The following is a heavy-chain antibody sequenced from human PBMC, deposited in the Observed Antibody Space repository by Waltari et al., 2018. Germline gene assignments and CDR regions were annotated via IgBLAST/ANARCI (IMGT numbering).Heavy chain of an antibody. CDR1: GGSLTGYY. Sequence: QVQLQQWGAGLLKPSETLSLTCAVYGGSLTGYYWTWIRQHPGKGMEWIGDINHSGSNKDQPSLKSEVTSAGDTSKSQFSLKLTSVAAADTAVYYCVRVWSTSTWFGRLDRLDPWGQGTLVTVHS. CDR2: INHSGSN. CDR3: VRVWSTSTWFGRLDRLDP. V-gene: IGHV4-34*01. D-gene: IGHD3-10*01. J-gene: IGHJ5*02.